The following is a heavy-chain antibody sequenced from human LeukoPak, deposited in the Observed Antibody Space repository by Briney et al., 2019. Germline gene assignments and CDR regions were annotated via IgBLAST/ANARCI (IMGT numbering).Heavy chain of an antibody. CDR2: IYSDGVT. Sequence: PVGSLRLSCAASGFIVNSYAMSWVRQAPGKGLAWVSLIYSDGVTQYADSVKGRFTISRDNSKNTLYLQMNSLRDEDTAVYFCARDRAEGKTWVEFDPWGQGTLVTVSS. J-gene: IGHJ5*02. V-gene: IGHV3-66*02. CDR3: ARDRAEGKTWVEFDP. CDR1: GFIVNSYA.